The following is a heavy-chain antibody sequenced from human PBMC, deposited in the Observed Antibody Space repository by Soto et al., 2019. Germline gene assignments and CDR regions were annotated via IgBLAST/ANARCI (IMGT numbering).Heavy chain of an antibody. CDR2: IYPGDSDT. J-gene: IGHJ6*02. CDR1: GYSFTSYW. V-gene: IGHV5-51*01. Sequence: PGESLKISCNGSGYSFTSYWIGCVRQMPGKGLEWMGIIYPGDSDTRYSPSFQGQVTISADKSISTAYLQWSSLKASDTAMYYCARGPNYYYYGMDVWGQGTTVTVT. CDR3: ARGPNYYYYGMDV.